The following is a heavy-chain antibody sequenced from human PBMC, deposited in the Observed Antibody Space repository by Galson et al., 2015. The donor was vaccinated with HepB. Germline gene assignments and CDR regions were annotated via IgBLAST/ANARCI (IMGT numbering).Heavy chain of an antibody. CDR2: IFREGTA. J-gene: IGHJ4*02. D-gene: IGHD2-2*01. Sequence: LSLTCAVSGLSIDNKWWVWIRQPPGKGLQWMGYIFREGTAFYNPSLESRLTLSRDNFASQDSLKLSAVTAADTATYYCATKTDAIYFFDYWGQSITVTVSS. CDR1: GLSIDNKW. V-gene: IGHV4-28*01. CDR3: ATKTDAIYFFDY.